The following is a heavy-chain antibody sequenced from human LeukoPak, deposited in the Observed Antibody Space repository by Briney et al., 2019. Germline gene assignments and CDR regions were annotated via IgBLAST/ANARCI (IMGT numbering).Heavy chain of an antibody. CDR3: ARGRVIAVAGWGPWELPPAGHDY. Sequence: SGTLSLTCNVSGGSLSSSNWWSWVRQPPGKGLEWIGEIYHSGRTNYNPSLKSRLTILLEKSKNQFSLKLNSVTAADTAVYYCARGRVIAVAGWGPWELPPAGHDYWGQGTLVIVSS. CDR2: IYHSGRT. J-gene: IGHJ4*02. CDR1: GGSLSSSNW. V-gene: IGHV4-4*02. D-gene: IGHD6-19*01.